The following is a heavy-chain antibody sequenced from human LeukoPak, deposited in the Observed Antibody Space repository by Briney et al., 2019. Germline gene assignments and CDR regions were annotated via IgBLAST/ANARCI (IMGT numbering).Heavy chain of an antibody. J-gene: IGHJ4*02. V-gene: IGHV1-24*01. Sequence: ASVKVSCKVAGYTLTELSMHWVRQAPGKGLEWMGGFDPEDGETIYAQKFQGRVTMTEDTSTDTAYMELSSLRSEDTAVYYCATDPWQLTGVSLDYWGQGTLVTVSS. CDR3: ATDPWQLTGVSLDY. CDR2: FDPEDGET. CDR1: GYTLTELS. D-gene: IGHD7-27*01.